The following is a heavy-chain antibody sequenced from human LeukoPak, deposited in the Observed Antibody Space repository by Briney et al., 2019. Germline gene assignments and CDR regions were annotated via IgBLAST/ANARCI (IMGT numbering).Heavy chain of an antibody. D-gene: IGHD3-10*01. CDR1: GFTFTTYC. J-gene: IGHJ4*02. V-gene: IGHV3-7*01. CDR2: INQDGTEK. CDR3: VKVAKYYYGSETYYFFEH. Sequence: PGGSLRLSCAASGFTFTTYCMSWVRQLPGKGLEWVANINQDGTEKYYVDSVKGRFTISRDNAKNSLDLKMNSLRVEDTGIYYCVKVAKYYYGSETYYFFEHWGQGTPVTASS.